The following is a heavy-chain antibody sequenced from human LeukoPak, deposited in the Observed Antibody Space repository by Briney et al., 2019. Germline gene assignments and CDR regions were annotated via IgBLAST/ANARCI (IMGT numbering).Heavy chain of an antibody. CDR1: GGSISSYY. Sequence: SETVSLTCTVSGGSISSYYWSWIRQPPGKGLEWIGYIYYSGSTNYNPSLKSRVTISVDTSKNQFSLKLSSVTAADTAVYYCARGCSSTSCYPNYWGQGTLVTVSS. CDR3: ARGCSSTSCYPNY. CDR2: IYYSGST. D-gene: IGHD2-2*01. J-gene: IGHJ4*02. V-gene: IGHV4-59*01.